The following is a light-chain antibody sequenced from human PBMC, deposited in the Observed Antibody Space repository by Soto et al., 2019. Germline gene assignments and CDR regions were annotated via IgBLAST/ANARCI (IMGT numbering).Light chain of an antibody. J-gene: IGLJ2*01. CDR2: GNS. CDR3: QSYDSSLSAL. V-gene: IGLV1-40*01. Sequence: QYVLTQAPSGSGAPGQRVTISCTGSSSNIGAGYDVHWYQQLPGTAPKLLIYGNSNRPSGVPDRFSGSKSGTSASLAITGLQAEDEADYYCQSYDSSLSALFGGGTKLTVL. CDR1: SSNIGAGYD.